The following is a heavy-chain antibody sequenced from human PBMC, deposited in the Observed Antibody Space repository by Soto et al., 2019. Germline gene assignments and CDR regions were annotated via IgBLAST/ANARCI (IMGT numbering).Heavy chain of an antibody. CDR1: GYTFTNYD. CDR3: ARMASSGSLNWFDP. D-gene: IGHD3-10*01. V-gene: IGHV1-8*01. Sequence: GASVKVSCKASGYTFTNYDISWVRQATGQGLEWMGWMNPGSGNTGYAHKFQGRVTMTRNLSISTAYMELSRLGSDDTAIYYCARMASSGSLNWFDPWGQGTLVTVPQ. CDR2: MNPGSGNT. J-gene: IGHJ5*02.